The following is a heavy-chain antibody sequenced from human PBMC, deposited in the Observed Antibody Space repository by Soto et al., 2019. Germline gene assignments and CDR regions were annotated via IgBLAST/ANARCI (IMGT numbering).Heavy chain of an antibody. CDR1: GYTFTNFW. CDR3: ARRSSSFRTIDY. J-gene: IGHJ4*02. Sequence: PGEPLKISCKASGYTFTNFWIGWVRQMPGKGLEWMGIVSPGDSATRYNPSFQGQVTVSADKSINTAYLQWSSLKASDTAIYYCARRSSSFRTIDYWGQGILVTVSS. CDR2: VSPGDSAT. V-gene: IGHV5-51*01. D-gene: IGHD6-6*01.